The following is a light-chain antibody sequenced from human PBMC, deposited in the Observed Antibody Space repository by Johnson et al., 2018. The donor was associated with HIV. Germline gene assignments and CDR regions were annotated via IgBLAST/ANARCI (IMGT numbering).Light chain of an antibody. V-gene: IGLV1-51*01. CDR3: GTWDSSLSAGV. CDR1: SSNIGHNY. J-gene: IGLJ1*01. CDR2: DNN. Sequence: QSVLTQPPSMSAAPGQKVTISCSGSSSNIGHNYVSWYQQVPGTAPKLLIYDNNKRPSGIPDRFSGYKSGTSATLGITGLQTGDEADYYCGTWDSSLSAGVFGTGTKVTVL.